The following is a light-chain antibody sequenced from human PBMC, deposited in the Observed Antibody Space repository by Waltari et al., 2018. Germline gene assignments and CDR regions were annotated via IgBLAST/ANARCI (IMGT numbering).Light chain of an antibody. J-gene: IGLJ2*01. CDR1: SIDVGAYNY. V-gene: IGLV2-14*01. CDR2: DVS. CDR3: SSYTSSSTRPVV. Sequence: QSALPQPASVSGSPGQSITISCTATSIDVGAYNYVAWSHQHPGKAPNLMIYDVSNRPSGVSNRFSGSKSGNTASLTISGLQAEDEADYYCSSYTSSSTRPVVFGGGTKLTVL.